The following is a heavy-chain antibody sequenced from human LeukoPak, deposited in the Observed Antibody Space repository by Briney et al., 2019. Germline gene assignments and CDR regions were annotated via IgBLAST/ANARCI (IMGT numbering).Heavy chain of an antibody. V-gene: IGHV4-34*01. CDR1: GGSFSGYY. D-gene: IGHD6-13*01. CDR3: ARDINSYYFDY. J-gene: IGHJ4*02. CDR2: INHSGST. Sequence: PSETLSLTCAVYGGSFSGYYWSWIRQPPGKGLEWIGEINHSGSTNYNPSLKSRVTMSVDTSKNQFSLKLNSVTAADTAVYYCARDINSYYFDYWGQGTLVTVSS.